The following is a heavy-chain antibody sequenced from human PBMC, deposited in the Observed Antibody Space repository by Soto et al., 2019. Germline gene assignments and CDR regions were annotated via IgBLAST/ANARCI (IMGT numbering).Heavy chain of an antibody. V-gene: IGHV1-58*02. CDR2: IVVGSGNT. J-gene: IGHJ4*02. CDR1: GFTFTRSA. D-gene: IGHD4-17*01. Sequence: GASVKVSCKASGFTFTRSAMQWVRQARGQRVEGIGWIVVGSGNTNYAQNLQDRVTITTDTSTSTAYIELRRLRSDETAVYYCARVRSGDYYIIRDFDYWGQGTLVTVSS. CDR3: ARVRSGDYYIIRDFDY.